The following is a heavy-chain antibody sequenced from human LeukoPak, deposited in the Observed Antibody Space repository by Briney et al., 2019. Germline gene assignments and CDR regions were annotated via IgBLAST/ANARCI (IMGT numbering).Heavy chain of an antibody. CDR3: AREDSSGNWFDA. CDR1: GFLFSSYW. D-gene: IGHD6-19*01. Sequence: PGGSLRLSCAASGFLFSSYWMSWVRQAPGKGLEWVANIKQVGSEKYYLDSVKGRFTISRDNAKNSLYLQMNSLRAEDTAVYYCAREDSSGNWFDAWGQGTRVTVSS. J-gene: IGHJ5*02. V-gene: IGHV3-7*01. CDR2: IKQVGSEK.